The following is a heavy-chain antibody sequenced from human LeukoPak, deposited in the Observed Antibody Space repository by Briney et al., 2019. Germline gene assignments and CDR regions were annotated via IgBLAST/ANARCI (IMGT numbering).Heavy chain of an antibody. CDR3: ARNGGSGSPWWFDP. D-gene: IGHD3-10*01. CDR2: VYYSGST. CDR1: GGSISSYY. J-gene: IGHJ5*02. V-gene: IGHV4-59*01. Sequence: SETLSLTCTVSGGSISSYYWSWIRQPPGKGLEWIGYVYYSGSTNYNPSLKSRVTIPVDTSKNQFSLKLSSVTAADTAVYYRARNGGSGSPWWFDPWGQGTLVTVSS.